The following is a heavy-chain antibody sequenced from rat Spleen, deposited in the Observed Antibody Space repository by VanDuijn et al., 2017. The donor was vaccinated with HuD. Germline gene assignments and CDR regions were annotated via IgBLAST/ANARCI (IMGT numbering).Heavy chain of an antibody. CDR2: ISYDGSTP. J-gene: IGHJ2*01. Sequence: EVQVVESGGGIVQPGRSMKLSCAASGFTFTNYDMVWVRQAPTKGLKWVASISYDGSTPYYRDSVKGRFTIYRDNAKSTLYLQMDSLRSEDTATYYCTSGYYFDYWGQGVMVTVSS. V-gene: IGHV5-7*01. CDR1: GFTFTNYD. CDR3: TSGYYFDY.